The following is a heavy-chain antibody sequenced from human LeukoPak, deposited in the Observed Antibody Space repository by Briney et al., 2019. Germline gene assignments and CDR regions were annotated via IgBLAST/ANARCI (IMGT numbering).Heavy chain of an antibody. J-gene: IGHJ5*02. CDR3: ARGRGSGHKENWFDP. Sequence: ASVKVSCKASGYTFTTYDINWVRQATGQGLEWMGWMKPNSGNTGYAQKFQGRVHMTRNTSITTAYMELSSLRSEDTAVYYCARGRGSGHKENWFDPWGQGTLVTVPS. CDR1: GYTFTTYD. D-gene: IGHD6-19*01. CDR2: MKPNSGNT. V-gene: IGHV1-8*01.